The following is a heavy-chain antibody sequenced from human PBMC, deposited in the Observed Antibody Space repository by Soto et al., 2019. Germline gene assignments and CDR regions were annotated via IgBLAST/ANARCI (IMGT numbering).Heavy chain of an antibody. D-gene: IGHD2-2*01. CDR1: VYTFTGYY. V-gene: IGHV1-2*02. Sequence: SVKASCKSSVYTFTGYYMHLVRQAPGQGLEWMGWINPNSGGTNYSQKFQGRVTMTRDTSISTAYMELSRLRSDETAVYYCARVWIRAALKDYYYYYGMDGWGQGTTVTVSS. J-gene: IGHJ6*02. CDR2: INPNSGGT. CDR3: ARVWIRAALKDYYYYYGMDG.